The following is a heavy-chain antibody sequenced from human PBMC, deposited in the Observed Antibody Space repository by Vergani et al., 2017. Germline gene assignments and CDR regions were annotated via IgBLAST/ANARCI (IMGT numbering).Heavy chain of an antibody. D-gene: IGHD6-13*01. V-gene: IGHV3-7*01. J-gene: IGHJ4*02. CDR2: ISPDGSAT. CDR1: GFSLSRFW. CDR3: ARDGLRWSIAAAGKVGYY. Sequence: VQLVESGGGLVQPGGSLRLSCAASGFSLSRFWMSWVRQAPEKGLEWVAHISPDGSATSYVDSVKGRFTISRDNAKNSLYLQMNSLRAEDTAVYYCARDGLRWSIAAAGKVGYYWGQGTLVTVSS.